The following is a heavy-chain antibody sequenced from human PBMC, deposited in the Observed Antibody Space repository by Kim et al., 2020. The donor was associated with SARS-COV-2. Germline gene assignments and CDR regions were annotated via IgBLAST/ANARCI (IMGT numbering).Heavy chain of an antibody. D-gene: IGHD1-1*01. J-gene: IGHJ4*02. CDR2: GST. Sequence: GSTSYAQNVQGRVAMTSDTSTTTVYMELRSLRSDDTAMYYCARDLEGFDYWGQGTLVTVSS. CDR3: ARDLEGFDY. V-gene: IGHV1-46*01.